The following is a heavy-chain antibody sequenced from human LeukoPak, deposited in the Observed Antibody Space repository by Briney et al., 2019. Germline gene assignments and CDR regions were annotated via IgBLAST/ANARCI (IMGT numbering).Heavy chain of an antibody. CDR3: AKFEGALLGNYYMDV. J-gene: IGHJ6*03. CDR2: ISGGGDNT. V-gene: IGHV3-23*01. Sequence: PGGSLRFSCAVSGFPFSDFAMSWVRQAPGKGLEWVSTISGGGDNTYFADSVKGRFTISRDNSKNTLFLQMVSLRAEDTAVYYCAKFEGALLGNYYMDVWGKGTTVTVSS. CDR1: GFPFSDFA.